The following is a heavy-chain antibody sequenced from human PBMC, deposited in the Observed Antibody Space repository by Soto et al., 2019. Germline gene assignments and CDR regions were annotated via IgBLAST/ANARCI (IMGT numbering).Heavy chain of an antibody. Sequence: SETLSLTCTVSGGSISSYYWSWIRQPPGKGLEWIGYIYYSGSTNYNPSLKSRVTISVDTSKNQFSLKLSSVTAADTAVYYCARVTRTPNYDILTGYSEDTYYFDYWGQGTLVTVSS. CDR3: ARVTRTPNYDILTGYSEDTYYFDY. J-gene: IGHJ4*02. CDR2: IYYSGST. D-gene: IGHD3-9*01. CDR1: GGSISSYY. V-gene: IGHV4-59*01.